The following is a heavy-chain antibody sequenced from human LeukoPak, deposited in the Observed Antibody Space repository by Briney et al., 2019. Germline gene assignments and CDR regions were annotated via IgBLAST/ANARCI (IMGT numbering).Heavy chain of an antibody. V-gene: IGHV1-2*02. J-gene: IGHJ4*02. D-gene: IGHD2-8*01. Sequence: ASVTVSCKASGYTFTGYYMHWVRQAPGQGLEWMGWINPNSGGTNFAQKFQGRVTMTRDTSMSTAYMELNRLRSDDTAVYYCARNVVLMVYAIDYWGQGTLVTVSS. CDR1: GYTFTGYY. CDR3: ARNVVLMVYAIDY. CDR2: INPNSGGT.